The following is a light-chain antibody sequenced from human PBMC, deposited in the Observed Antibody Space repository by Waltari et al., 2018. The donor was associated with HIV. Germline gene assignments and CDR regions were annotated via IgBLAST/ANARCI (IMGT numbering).Light chain of an antibody. CDR1: SSYVGACMY. CDR3: ASFTTNRILV. Sequence: QSALTQPASVSGSPGQSITISCTGTSSYVGACMYVSWYQQHADKAPKLIIFEVSNRPSGISNRFSGSKSGNTASLTISGLQTEDEADYYCASFTTNRILVFGGGTKVTVL. V-gene: IGLV2-14*01. J-gene: IGLJ2*01. CDR2: EVS.